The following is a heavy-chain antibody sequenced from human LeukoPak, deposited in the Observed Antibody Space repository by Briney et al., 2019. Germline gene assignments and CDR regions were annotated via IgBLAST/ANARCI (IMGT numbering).Heavy chain of an antibody. D-gene: IGHD3-16*02. V-gene: IGHV4-39*07. CDR2: IYYSGST. CDR1: GGSISSSSYY. J-gene: IGHJ4*02. CDR3: ARVRIMITFGGVIVDVYDY. Sequence: SETLSLTCTVSGGSISSSSYYWGWIRQPPGKGLEWIGSIYYSGSTYYNPSLKSRVTISVDTSKNQFSLKLSSVTAADTAVYYCARVRIMITFGGVIVDVYDYWGQGTLVTVSS.